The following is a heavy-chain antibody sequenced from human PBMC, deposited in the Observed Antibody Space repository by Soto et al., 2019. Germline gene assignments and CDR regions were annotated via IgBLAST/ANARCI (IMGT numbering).Heavy chain of an antibody. Sequence: QVQLQESGPGLVKPSQTLSLTCTVSGGSISSGGYYWSWIRQHPGKGLEWIGYIYYSGSTYYNPSLKSRVTISVDTSKNQFSLKLSSVTASDTAVYYCARDDYGDYLGAAFDIWGQGTMVTVSS. CDR3: ARDDYGDYLGAAFDI. V-gene: IGHV4-31*03. CDR1: GGSISSGGYY. D-gene: IGHD4-17*01. CDR2: IYYSGST. J-gene: IGHJ3*02.